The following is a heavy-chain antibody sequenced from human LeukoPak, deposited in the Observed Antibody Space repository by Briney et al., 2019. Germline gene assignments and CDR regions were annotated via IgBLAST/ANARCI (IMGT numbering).Heavy chain of an antibody. V-gene: IGHV3-30*18. Sequence: GGSLRLSCAASGFTFSSYGMHWVRQAPGKGLEWVAVISYDGSNKYYADSVKGRFTISRDNSKNTLYLQMNSLRAEDTAVYYCAKDGLCGGDCYSYFDYWGQGTLVTVSS. J-gene: IGHJ4*02. D-gene: IGHD2-21*02. CDR3: AKDGLCGGDCYSYFDY. CDR1: GFTFSSYG. CDR2: ISYDGSNK.